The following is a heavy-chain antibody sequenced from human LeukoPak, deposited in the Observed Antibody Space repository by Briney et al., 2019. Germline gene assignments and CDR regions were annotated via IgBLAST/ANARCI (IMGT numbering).Heavy chain of an antibody. CDR3: ARDPSGSWQRFDY. CDR1: GYTFTTCY. V-gene: IGHV1-46*01. D-gene: IGHD1-26*01. J-gene: IGHJ4*02. Sequence: ASVKVSCKTSGYTFTTCYIHWVRQAPGQGLEWMGVINPNGGGTAYVAKFQGRVTMTRDTSTSTVYMQLSSLTSEDMAVYYCARDPSGSWQRFDYWGQGTLVTVSS. CDR2: INPNGGGT.